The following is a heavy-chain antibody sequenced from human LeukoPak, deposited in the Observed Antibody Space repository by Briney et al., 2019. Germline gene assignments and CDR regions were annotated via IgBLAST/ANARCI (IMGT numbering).Heavy chain of an antibody. Sequence: GGSLRLSCAASGFTFSSYAMTWVRQAPGKGLEWVSSISSGGSTYYADSVRGRFTISRDNSKNTLYLQMNSLRAEDTAIYYCAKDLVTGSLDYWGQGTLVTVSS. V-gene: IGHV3-23*01. CDR1: GFTFSSYA. J-gene: IGHJ4*02. D-gene: IGHD3-10*01. CDR3: AKDLVTGSLDY. CDR2: ISSGGST.